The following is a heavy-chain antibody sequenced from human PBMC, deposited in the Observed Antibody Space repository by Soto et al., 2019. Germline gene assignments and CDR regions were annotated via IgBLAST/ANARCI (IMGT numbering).Heavy chain of an antibody. CDR1: GGSISSYY. D-gene: IGHD3-22*01. CDR3: ARVYDSSGYYDY. V-gene: IGHV4-59*01. CDR2: TYYSGST. Sequence: PSETLSLTCTVSGGSISSYYWSWIRQPPGKGLEWIGYTYYSGSTNYNPSLKSRVTISVDTSKNQFSLKLSSVTAADTAVYYCARVYDSSGYYDYWGQGTLVTVSS. J-gene: IGHJ4*02.